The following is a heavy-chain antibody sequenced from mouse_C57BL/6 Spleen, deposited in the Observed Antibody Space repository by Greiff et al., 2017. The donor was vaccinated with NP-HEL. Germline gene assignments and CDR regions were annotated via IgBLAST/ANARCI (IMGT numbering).Heavy chain of an antibody. J-gene: IGHJ4*01. CDR3: ARAYYDYDDVMDY. Sequence: VQLQQSGPELVKPGASVKMSCKASGYTFTDYNMHWVKQSHGKSLEWIGYINPNNGGTSYNQKFKGKATLTVNKSSSTAYMELRSLTSEDSAVYYCARAYYDYDDVMDYWGQGTSVTVSS. V-gene: IGHV1-22*01. CDR2: INPNNGGT. D-gene: IGHD2-4*01. CDR1: GYTFTDYN.